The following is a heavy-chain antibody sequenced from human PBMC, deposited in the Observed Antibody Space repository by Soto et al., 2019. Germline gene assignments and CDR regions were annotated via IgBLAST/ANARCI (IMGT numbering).Heavy chain of an antibody. V-gene: IGHV1-18*01. J-gene: IGHJ1*01. Sequence: QVHLVQSGAEVKKPGASVKVSCKTSGYTFTNYGISWVRQAPGQGPQWMGWISCYNGDTKYVQTLQGRVTMTTDTSTSTAYMELRSLRADDTAVYYCARGGSTWSAEYYQHWGLGTVVIVS. D-gene: IGHD6-13*01. CDR3: ARGGSTWSAEYYQH. CDR2: ISCYNGDT. CDR1: GYTFTNYG.